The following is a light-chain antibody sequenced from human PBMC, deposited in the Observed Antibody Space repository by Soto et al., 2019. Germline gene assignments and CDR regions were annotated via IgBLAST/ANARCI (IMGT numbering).Light chain of an antibody. CDR3: QQYGSSPQLT. V-gene: IGKV3-20*01. J-gene: IGKJ4*01. Sequence: EIVLTQSPGTLSLSPGERATLSCRASQSVSSSYLAWYQQKPGQAPRLLLYGASSRATGIPHRFSGSGSGTDFTLTISRLEPEDFAVYYCQQYGSSPQLTFGGGTKVEIK. CDR2: GAS. CDR1: QSVSSSY.